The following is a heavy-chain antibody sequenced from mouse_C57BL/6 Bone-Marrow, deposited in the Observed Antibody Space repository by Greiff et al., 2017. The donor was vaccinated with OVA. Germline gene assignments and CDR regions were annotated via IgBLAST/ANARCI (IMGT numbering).Heavy chain of an antibody. V-gene: IGHV1-55*01. J-gene: IGHJ4*01. Sequence: QVQLQQPGAELVKPGASVKMSCKASSYTFTSYWITWVKQRPGQGLEWIGDIYPGSGSTNYNEKFKSKATLTVDTSSSTAYMQLSSLTSEDSAVYYCAYSRKGYYAMDYWGQGTSVTVSS. CDR1: SYTFTSYW. CDR3: AYSRKGYYAMDY. D-gene: IGHD2-12*01. CDR2: IYPGSGST.